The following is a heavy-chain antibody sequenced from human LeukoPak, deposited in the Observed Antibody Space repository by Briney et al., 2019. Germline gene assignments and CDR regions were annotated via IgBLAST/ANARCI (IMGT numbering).Heavy chain of an antibody. Sequence: GASVKVSCKASGGTFSSYAISWVRQAPGQGLEWMGGIIPIFGTANYAQKFQGRVTITADESTSTAYMELSSLRSEDTAVYYCARAARGAAGFGYGMDVWGQGTTVTVSS. J-gene: IGHJ6*02. D-gene: IGHD6-13*01. CDR1: GGTFSSYA. CDR2: IIPIFGTA. CDR3: ARAARGAAGFGYGMDV. V-gene: IGHV1-69*13.